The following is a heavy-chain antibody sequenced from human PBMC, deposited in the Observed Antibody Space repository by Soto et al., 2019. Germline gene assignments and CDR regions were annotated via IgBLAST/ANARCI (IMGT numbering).Heavy chain of an antibody. Sequence: QVALVQSGAEVKKAGASVKVSCKASGYTSIGQYIHWVRQAPGHGPEWMVWINHDSGSTTYAQNFQCRVTMTMDTSISRVYMELNSLTSDDTAVYYSAREKCSGGKCRALLDSWGPGTLVTVSS. CDR3: AREKCSGGKCRALLDS. V-gene: IGHV1-2*02. CDR1: GYTSIGQY. CDR2: INHDSGST. D-gene: IGHD2-15*01. J-gene: IGHJ4*02.